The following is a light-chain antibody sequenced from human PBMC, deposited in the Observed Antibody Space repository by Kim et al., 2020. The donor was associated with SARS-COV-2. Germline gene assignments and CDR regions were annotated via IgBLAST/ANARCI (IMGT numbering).Light chain of an antibody. J-gene: IGKJ3*01. CDR3: QKYNSAPRT. V-gene: IGKV1-27*01. Sequence: ASVGDRVTITGRASQGISNYLAWYQQKPGKVPKILIYAASTLQSGVPSRFSGSGSGTDFTLTISSLQPEDVATYYCQKYNSAPRTFGPGTKVDIK. CDR2: AAS. CDR1: QGISNY.